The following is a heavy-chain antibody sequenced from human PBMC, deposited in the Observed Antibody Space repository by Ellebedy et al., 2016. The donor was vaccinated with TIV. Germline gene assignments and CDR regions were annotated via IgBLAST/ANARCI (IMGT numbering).Heavy chain of an antibody. CDR3: AREGGAYCGGDCYST. Sequence: AASVKVSCKASGYTFTGCYIHWVRQAPGQGLEWMGWINPNSGGTNYAQNFQGWVTMTRDTSISTAYMELSRLRSDDTAVYYCAREGGAYCGGDCYSTWGQGTLVTVSS. J-gene: IGHJ5*02. D-gene: IGHD2-21*02. CDR1: GYTFTGCY. CDR2: INPNSGGT. V-gene: IGHV1-2*04.